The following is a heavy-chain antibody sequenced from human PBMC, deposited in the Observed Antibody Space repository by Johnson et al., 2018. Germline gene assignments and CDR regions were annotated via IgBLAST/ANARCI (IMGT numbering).Heavy chain of an antibody. J-gene: IGHJ4*02. CDR2: IWNDGSYQ. V-gene: IGHV3-33*01. CDR3: ARDRALRGTATDY. CDR1: GFIFSNYN. D-gene: IGHD1-14*01. Sequence: QVQLVESGGGVVQPGRSLRLSCAASGFIFSNYNMHWVRQAPGTGLEWVGIIWNDGSYQSYDDSVKGRFTISRDNSNNTMFLQMNTPGVDDTAVDYCARDRALRGTATDYWGQGTLVTVSS.